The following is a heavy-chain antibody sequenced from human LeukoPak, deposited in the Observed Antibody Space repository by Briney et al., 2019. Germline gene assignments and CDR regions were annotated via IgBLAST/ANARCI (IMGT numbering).Heavy chain of an antibody. CDR3: ARRAVRGGTNFDY. CDR1: GDSFSGSPAV. CDR2: AYYRSKWYI. D-gene: IGHD3-10*01. Sequence: SQTLSLTCAISGDSFSGSPAVWNWLRQSPSRGLEWLGRAYYRSKWYIDYAVSVKGRITITPDTSKNQFSLQLNSVTPEDTAVYYCARRAVRGGTNFDYWGQGTLVTVSS. V-gene: IGHV6-1*01. J-gene: IGHJ4*02.